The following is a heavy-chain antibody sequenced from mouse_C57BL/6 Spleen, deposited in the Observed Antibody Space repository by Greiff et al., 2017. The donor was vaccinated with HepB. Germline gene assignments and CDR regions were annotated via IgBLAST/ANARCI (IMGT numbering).Heavy chain of an antibody. J-gene: IGHJ4*01. D-gene: IGHD2-3*01. CDR2: IYPRSGNT. CDR3: ARCEALYDGYIYALDY. V-gene: IGHV1-81*01. Sequence: VQLQQSGAELARPGASVKLSCKASGYTFTSYGISWVKQRTGQGLEWIGEIYPRSGNTYYNEKFKGKDTLTADKSSSTAYMELRSLTSEDSAVYFCARCEALYDGYIYALDYWGQGTSVTVSS. CDR1: GYTFTSYG.